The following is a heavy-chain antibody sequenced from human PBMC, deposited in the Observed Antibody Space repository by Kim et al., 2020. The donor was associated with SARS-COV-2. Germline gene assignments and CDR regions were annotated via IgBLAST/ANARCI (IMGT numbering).Heavy chain of an antibody. V-gene: IGHV3-30*18. CDR3: AKEDKGPWSYYYYYMDV. Sequence: GGSLRLSCAASGFTFSSYGMHWVRQAPGKGLEWVAVISYDGSNKYYADSVKGRFTISRDNSKNTLYLQMNSLRAEDTAVYYCAKEDKGPWSYYYYYMDVWGKGTTVTVSS. D-gene: IGHD2-8*02. CDR2: ISYDGSNK. J-gene: IGHJ6*03. CDR1: GFTFSSYG.